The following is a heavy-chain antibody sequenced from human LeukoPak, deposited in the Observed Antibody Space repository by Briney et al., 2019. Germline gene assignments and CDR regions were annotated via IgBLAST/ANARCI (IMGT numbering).Heavy chain of an antibody. CDR1: GFTFNNYY. J-gene: IGHJ4*02. CDR2: ISGSGGDT. D-gene: IGHD5-12*01. Sequence: GGSLTLSCAASGFTFNNYYMSWVRLAPGKGLEWVSTISGSGGDTSYTDSVKGRFTISRDNSKNTLYLQMISLRAEDTAVYYCAKRDLVATKYIHYWGQGTLVTVSS. CDR3: AKRDLVATKYIHY. V-gene: IGHV3-23*01.